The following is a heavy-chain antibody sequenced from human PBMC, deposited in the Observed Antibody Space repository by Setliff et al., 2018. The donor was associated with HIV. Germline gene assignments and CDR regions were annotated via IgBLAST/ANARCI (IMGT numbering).Heavy chain of an antibody. J-gene: IGHJ4*02. CDR2: IYYSGTT. CDR3: AGRGGYNDWYFDY. V-gene: IGHV4-61*08. Sequence: SETLSLTCAVSGGSISSGGYYWNWIRQHPGKGLEWIGNIYYSGTTNYNPSLESRVTISIDTSKSQFSLKLTSVTTADTAMYYCAGRGGYNDWYFDYWGQGALVTVSS. CDR1: GGSISSGGYY. D-gene: IGHD5-12*01.